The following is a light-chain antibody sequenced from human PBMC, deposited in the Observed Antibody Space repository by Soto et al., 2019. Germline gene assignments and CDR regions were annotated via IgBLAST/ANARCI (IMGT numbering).Light chain of an antibody. J-gene: IGLJ3*02. CDR1: SSNIGDNT. CDR2: SNN. Sequence: QSVLTQPPSASGTPGQRVTISCSGGSSNIGDNTVNWYQQLPGTAPKHLIYSNNQRPSGVPDRFSGSKSGTSASLAISGLQSEDEADYYCAAWDDSLFWVFGGGTKLTVL. V-gene: IGLV1-44*01. CDR3: AAWDDSLFWV.